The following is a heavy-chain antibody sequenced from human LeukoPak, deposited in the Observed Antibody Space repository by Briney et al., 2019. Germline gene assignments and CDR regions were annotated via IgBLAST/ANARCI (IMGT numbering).Heavy chain of an antibody. Sequence: SHTLSLTCVIFGDSVSGSSAGWNWIRQSPSRGLEWLGRAYFRSKWYYDYAVSVKSRITLNPDTSKNQFSLQLNSVTPEDTAVYYCARDRRCYNYSLYMDVWGKGTTVTVSS. V-gene: IGHV6-1*01. CDR1: GDSVSGSSAG. J-gene: IGHJ6*03. CDR2: AYFRSKWYY. D-gene: IGHD5-24*01. CDR3: ARDRRCYNYSLYMDV.